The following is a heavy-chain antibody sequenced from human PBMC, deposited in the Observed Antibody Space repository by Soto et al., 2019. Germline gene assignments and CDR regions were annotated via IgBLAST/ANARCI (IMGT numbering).Heavy chain of an antibody. CDR3: TTEIIAAAAPGFDY. D-gene: IGHD6-13*01. Sequence: GGSLRLSCAASGFTFSNAWMSWVRQAPGKGLEWVGRIKSKTDGGTTDYAAPVKGRFTISRDDSKNTLYLQMNSLKTEDTAVYYCTTEIIAAAAPGFDYWGQGTLVTVSS. J-gene: IGHJ4*02. CDR2: IKSKTDGGTT. CDR1: GFTFSNAW. V-gene: IGHV3-15*01.